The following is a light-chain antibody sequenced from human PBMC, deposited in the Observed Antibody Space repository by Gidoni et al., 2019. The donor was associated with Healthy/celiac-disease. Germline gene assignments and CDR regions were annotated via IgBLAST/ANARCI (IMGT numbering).Light chain of an antibody. CDR3: NSRDSSGNPVV. J-gene: IGLJ2*01. Sequence: SSELTQDPPVSVALGQTVRITCQGDSLRSYYASCYQQKPGQAPVLVIYGKNHRPSGIPDRFSGSSSGNTASLTITGAQAEDEADYYCNSRDSSGNPVVFGGGTKLTVL. CDR1: SLRSYY. CDR2: GKN. V-gene: IGLV3-19*01.